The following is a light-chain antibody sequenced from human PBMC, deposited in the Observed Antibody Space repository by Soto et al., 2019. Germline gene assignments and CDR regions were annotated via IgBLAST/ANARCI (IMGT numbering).Light chain of an antibody. CDR1: QGISSY. CDR3: PQYYSYPRT. Sequence: AIRMTQSPSSFSASTGDRVTITCRASQGISSYLAWYQQKSGKAPKLLIYAASTLPSGVPSRFSGSGSGTDFTLTISCLQSEDFATYYCPQYYSYPRTFGQGTRLE. V-gene: IGKV1-8*01. J-gene: IGKJ5*01. CDR2: AAS.